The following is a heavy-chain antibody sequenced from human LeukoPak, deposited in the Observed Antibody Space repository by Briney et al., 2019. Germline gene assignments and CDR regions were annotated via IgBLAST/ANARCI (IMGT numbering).Heavy chain of an antibody. V-gene: IGHV3-21*01. CDR1: GFTFSSYS. J-gene: IGHJ4*02. Sequence: GGSLRLSCAASGFTFSSYSMNWVRQAPGKGLEWVSSISSSSYIYYADSVKGRFTISRDNAKNSLYLQMNSLRAEDTAVYYCARDLSHYDRTPFDYWGQGTLVTVSS. CDR2: ISSSSYI. CDR3: ARDLSHYDRTPFDY. D-gene: IGHD3-22*01.